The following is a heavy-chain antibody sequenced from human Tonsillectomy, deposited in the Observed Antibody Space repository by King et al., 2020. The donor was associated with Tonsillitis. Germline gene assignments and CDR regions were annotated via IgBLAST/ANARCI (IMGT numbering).Heavy chain of an antibody. D-gene: IGHD3-10*01. CDR2: ISYDGSNK. CDR1: GFTFSSYA. J-gene: IGHJ4*02. CDR3: ARAADEYGSGKFNIGE. V-gene: IGHV3-30*04. Sequence: QLVQSGGGVVQPGRSLRLSCAASGFTFSSYAMHWVRQAPGKGLEWVAFISYDGSNKYNADSVKGRFTIFRDNSNNTLYMQMNSLSAEDSALYYCARAADEYGSGKFNIGERGQGTVVTGSS.